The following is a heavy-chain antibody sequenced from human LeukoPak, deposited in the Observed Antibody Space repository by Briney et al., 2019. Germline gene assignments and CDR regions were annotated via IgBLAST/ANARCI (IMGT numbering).Heavy chain of an antibody. CDR3: ARGRQDVTMIVVVMTAVSYYLDV. D-gene: IGHD3-22*01. J-gene: IGHJ6*03. CDR1: GGSFSGYY. CDR2: MNPSGST. V-gene: IGHV4-34*01. Sequence: PSETLSLTCAVYGGSFSGYYWTWIRQTPEKGLEWIGEMNPSGSTSYNPSLKSRVTISVDTSKHQFSLKLSSVTAADMAVYYCARGRQDVTMIVVVMTAVSYYLDVWGKGTTVTVS.